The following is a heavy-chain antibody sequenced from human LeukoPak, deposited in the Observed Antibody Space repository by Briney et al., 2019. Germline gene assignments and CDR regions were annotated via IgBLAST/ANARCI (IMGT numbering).Heavy chain of an antibody. J-gene: IGHJ6*03. CDR2: ISSSGSTT. D-gene: IGHD2-15*01. CDR3: ARAGGPPHYYYYYMDV. Sequence: GGSLRLSCSASGFTFSDYYMSWIRQAPGKGLEWVSIISSSGSTTFYADSVKGRFTISRDNAQNSLYLQMDSLRVDDTTIYYCARAGGPPHYYYYYMDVWGNGTTVTVSS. CDR1: GFTFSDYY. V-gene: IGHV3-11*04.